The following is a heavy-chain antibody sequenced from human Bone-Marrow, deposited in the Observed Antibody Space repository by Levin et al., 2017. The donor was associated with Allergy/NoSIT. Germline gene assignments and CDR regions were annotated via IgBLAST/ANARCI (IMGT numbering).Heavy chain of an antibody. J-gene: IGHJ3*02. CDR2: INPSGGSP. Sequence: ASVKVSCKASGYTFTSYYMHWVRQAPGQGLEWMGIINPSGGSPTYAQKFQGRVTMTRDTSTSTVYMELSSLRSEDTAVYYCAREFVVVVVATAPPRDSDAFDIWGQGTMFTVSS. CDR1: GYTFTSYY. CDR3: AREFVVVVVATAPPRDSDAFDI. D-gene: IGHD2-15*01. V-gene: IGHV1-46*01.